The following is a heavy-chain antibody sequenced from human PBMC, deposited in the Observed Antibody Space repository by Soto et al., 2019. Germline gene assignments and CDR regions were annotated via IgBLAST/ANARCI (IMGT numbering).Heavy chain of an antibody. Sequence: SETLSLTCTVSGGSISSSSYYWGWIRQPPGKGLEWIGSIYYSGSTYYNPSLKSRVTISVDTSKNQFSLKLSSVTAADTAVYYPARVYYYYGMDVWGQGTTVTVSS. CDR2: IYYSGST. CDR3: ARVYYYYGMDV. V-gene: IGHV4-39*01. CDR1: GGSISSSSYY. J-gene: IGHJ6*02. D-gene: IGHD6-6*01.